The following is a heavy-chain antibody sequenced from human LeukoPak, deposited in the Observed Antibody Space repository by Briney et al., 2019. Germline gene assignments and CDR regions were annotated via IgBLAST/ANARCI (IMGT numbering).Heavy chain of an antibody. CDR3: ARGQWFRAF. J-gene: IGHJ4*02. D-gene: IGHD3-10*01. Sequence: LEWIGRIYTSVSTNYNPSLKSRVTMSVDTSKNQFSLKMNSVTAADTAVYYCARGQWFRAFWSRGTPVTVSS. V-gene: IGHV4-4*07. CDR2: IYTSVST.